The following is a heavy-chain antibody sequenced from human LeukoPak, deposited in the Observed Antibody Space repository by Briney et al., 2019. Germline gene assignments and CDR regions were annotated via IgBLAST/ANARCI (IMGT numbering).Heavy chain of an antibody. V-gene: IGHV1-46*01. J-gene: IGHJ2*01. CDR1: GCTFTSYY. D-gene: IGHD3-22*01. CDR2: INPSGGST. CDR3: ARGPYYDSSGYPDFDL. Sequence: ASVKVSCKASGCTFTSYYMHWVRQAPGQGLEWMGIINPSGGSTSYAQKFQGRVTMTRDTSTSTIYMELRSLRSDDTAVYYCARGPYYDSSGYPDFDLWGRGTLVTVSS.